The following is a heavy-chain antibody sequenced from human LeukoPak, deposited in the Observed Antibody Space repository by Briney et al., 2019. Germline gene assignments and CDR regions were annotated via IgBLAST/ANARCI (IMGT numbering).Heavy chain of an antibody. Sequence: SETLSLTCAVYGGSFSGYYWSWIRQPPGKGLEWIGEINHSGSTNYNPSLKSRVAISVDTSKKQFSLKLSSVTAADTAVYYCVTYYFDSSGPKKNYWGQGTLVTVSS. CDR1: GGSFSGYY. J-gene: IGHJ4*02. CDR3: VTYYFDSSGPKKNY. D-gene: IGHD3-22*01. CDR2: INHSGST. V-gene: IGHV4-34*01.